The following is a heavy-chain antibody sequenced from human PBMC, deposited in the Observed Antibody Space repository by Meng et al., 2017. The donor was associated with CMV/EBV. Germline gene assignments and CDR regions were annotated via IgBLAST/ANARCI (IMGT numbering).Heavy chain of an antibody. CDR1: GYTFTSYG. Sequence: ASVKVSCKASGYTFTSYGISWVRQAPGQGLEWMGWISAYNGNTNYAQKLQGRVTMTTDTSTSTAYMELRSLRSDDTAVYYCASHSSSWTVMAYGMDVWGQGTTVTVSS. CDR3: ASHSSSWTVMAYGMDV. D-gene: IGHD6-13*01. V-gene: IGHV1-18*01. J-gene: IGHJ6*02. CDR2: ISAYNGNT.